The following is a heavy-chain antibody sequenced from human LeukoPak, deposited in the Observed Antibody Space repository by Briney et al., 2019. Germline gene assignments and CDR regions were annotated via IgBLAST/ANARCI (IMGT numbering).Heavy chain of an antibody. D-gene: IGHD3-22*01. CDR3: ARGETSSYYYDSSGYLSAFDI. CDR2: IYTSGST. Sequence: SETLSLTCTVSGGSISSYYWSWIRQPAGKGLEWIGRIYTSGSTNYNPSLKSRVTMSVDTSKNQFSLKLSSVTAADTAVYYCARGETSSYYYDSSGYLSAFDIWGQGTMVTVSS. V-gene: IGHV4-4*07. J-gene: IGHJ3*02. CDR1: GGSISSYY.